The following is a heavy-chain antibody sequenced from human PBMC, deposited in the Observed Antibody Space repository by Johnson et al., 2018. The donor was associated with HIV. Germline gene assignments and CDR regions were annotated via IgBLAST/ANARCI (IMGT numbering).Heavy chain of an antibody. CDR3: AAYYDSSGYPRFGDAFDI. J-gene: IGHJ3*02. D-gene: IGHD3-22*01. CDR2: ISYDGSNK. CDR1: GFTFSSYA. Sequence: QMQLVESGGGVVQPGRSLRLSCAASGFTFSSYAMHWVRQAPGKGLEWVAVISYDGSNKYYADSVKGRFTISRDNAKNSLYLQMNSLRAEDTALYYCAAYYDSSGYPRFGDAFDIWGQGTMVTVSS. V-gene: IGHV3-30*04.